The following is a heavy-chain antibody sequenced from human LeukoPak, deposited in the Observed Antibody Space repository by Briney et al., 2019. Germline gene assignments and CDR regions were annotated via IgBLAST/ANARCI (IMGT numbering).Heavy chain of an antibody. CDR1: GFTFSSYS. J-gene: IGHJ4*02. V-gene: IGHV3-21*01. CDR3: LPTYYDILTGYYHFDY. CDR2: ISSSSSYI. Sequence: GGSLRLSCAASGFTFSSYSMNWVRQAPGKGLEWVSSISSSSSYIYYADSVKGRFTISRDNAKNSLYLQMNSLRAEDTAVYYCLPTYYDILTGYYHFDYWGQGTLVTVSS. D-gene: IGHD3-9*01.